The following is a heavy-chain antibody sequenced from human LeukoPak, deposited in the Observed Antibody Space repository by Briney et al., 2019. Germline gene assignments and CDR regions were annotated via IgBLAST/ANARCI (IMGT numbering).Heavy chain of an antibody. CDR3: ARDLRYFDQLIDALDY. Sequence: GGSLRLSCAASGFTFSSYEMNWVRQAPGKGLEWVSYISSSGSTIYYADSVKGRFTISRDNAKNSLYLQMNSLRAEDTAVYYCARDLRYFDQLIDALDYWGQGTLVTVSS. CDR1: GFTFSSYE. J-gene: IGHJ4*02. D-gene: IGHD3-9*01. V-gene: IGHV3-48*03. CDR2: ISSSGSTI.